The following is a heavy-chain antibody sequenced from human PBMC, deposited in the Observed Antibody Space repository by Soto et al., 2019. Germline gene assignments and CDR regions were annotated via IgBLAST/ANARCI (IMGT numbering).Heavy chain of an antibody. D-gene: IGHD6-6*01. J-gene: IGHJ6*02. CDR3: AGSSQDSSSVSYYYYYGMDV. CDR2: IWYDGSNK. V-gene: IGHV3-33*03. CDR1: GFTFSSYG. Sequence: GGSLRLSCAASGFTFSSYGMHWVRQAPGKGLEWVAVIWYDGSNKYYADSVKGRFTISRDNSKNTLYLQMNSLRAEDTAVYYCAGSSQDSSSVSYYYYYGMDVWGQGTTVTVSS.